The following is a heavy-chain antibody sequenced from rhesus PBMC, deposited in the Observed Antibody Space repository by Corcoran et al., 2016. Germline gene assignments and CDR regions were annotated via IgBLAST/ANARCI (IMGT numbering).Heavy chain of an antibody. Sequence: QLQLQASGPGLVKPSETMSVTCAVSGDSISSSYLSWIRPAPGTGLEWFGYIYGSGSSTNYNPSLKSRVTLSVDTSKNQFSLKLSAVTAADTAVYYCVRDYNNGGNSLDVWGRGVLVTVSS. CDR2: IYGSGSST. V-gene: IGHV4-169*02. D-gene: IGHD4-11*01. J-gene: IGHJ5-2*02. CDR1: GDSISSSY. CDR3: VRDYNNGGNSLDV.